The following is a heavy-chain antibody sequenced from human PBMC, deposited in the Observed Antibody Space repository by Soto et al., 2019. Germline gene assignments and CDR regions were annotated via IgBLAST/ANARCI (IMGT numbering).Heavy chain of an antibody. J-gene: IGHJ5*02. CDR1: GASISSGGYY. CDR3: ARGITVFGVVHRFDP. D-gene: IGHD3-3*01. Sequence: SETLSLTCTVSGASISSGGYYWSWLRHHPGKGLEWIGYIYYSGSTYYDPSLESRLTIPVDTSKNQFSLRLNSVTAADTAVYYCARGITVFGVVHRFDPWGQGTLVTVSS. CDR2: IYYSGST. V-gene: IGHV4-31*03.